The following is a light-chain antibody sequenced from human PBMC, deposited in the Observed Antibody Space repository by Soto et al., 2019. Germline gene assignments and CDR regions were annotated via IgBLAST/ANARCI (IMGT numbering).Light chain of an antibody. V-gene: IGKV3-20*01. Sequence: EIVLTQSPGTLSLSPGEGATLSCRASQSVTNSNLAWYQQKPGQAPRLLIFGAASRATGIPDRFSGSGSGTDFTLTSSRLETEDFAVYYCQQYGTSPYTFGQGTKLEIK. CDR1: QSVTNSN. J-gene: IGKJ2*01. CDR2: GAA. CDR3: QQYGTSPYT.